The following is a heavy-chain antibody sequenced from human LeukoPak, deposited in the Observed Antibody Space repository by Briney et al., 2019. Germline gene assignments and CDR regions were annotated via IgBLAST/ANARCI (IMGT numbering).Heavy chain of an antibody. CDR1: GGSISSGSYS. Sequence: PSETLSLTCAVSGGSISSGSYSWSWIRQPPGKGLEWIGYIYYSRSTNYNPSLKSRVTISVDTSKNQFSLKLSSVTAADTAVYYCARDQGGWCDYWGQGTLVTVSS. CDR3: ARDQGGWCDY. J-gene: IGHJ4*02. CDR2: IYYSRST. D-gene: IGHD6-19*01. V-gene: IGHV4-61*01.